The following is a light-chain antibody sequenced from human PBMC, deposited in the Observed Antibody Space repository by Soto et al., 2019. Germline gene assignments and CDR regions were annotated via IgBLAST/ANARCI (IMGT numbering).Light chain of an antibody. CDR2: GVT. J-gene: IGLJ1*01. CDR1: SSDVGAYNY. V-gene: IGLV2-14*01. Sequence: QSVLTQRASVSGSPGQSITISCTGASSDVGAYNYVSWYQQYPGKAPKLIIYGVTNRPSGVSNRFSGSKTGNTASLTISGLQAEDEADYYCFSHRGGDSHVFGTGTKVTVL. CDR3: FSHRGGDSHV.